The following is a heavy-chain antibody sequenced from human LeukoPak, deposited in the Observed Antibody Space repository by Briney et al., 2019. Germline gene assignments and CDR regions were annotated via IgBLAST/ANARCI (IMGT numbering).Heavy chain of an antibody. Sequence: ASVKVSCKASGYTFTDYFMHWVRQAPGQGLEWMGWINPNSGGTNYAQRFQGRVTMTRDTSITTAYMELSRLRSDDTAVYYCARGGSPIFYYYIDVWGKGTTVTISS. CDR2: INPNSGGT. CDR3: ARGGSPIFYYYIDV. D-gene: IGHD2-21*01. V-gene: IGHV1-2*02. CDR1: GYTFTDYF. J-gene: IGHJ6*03.